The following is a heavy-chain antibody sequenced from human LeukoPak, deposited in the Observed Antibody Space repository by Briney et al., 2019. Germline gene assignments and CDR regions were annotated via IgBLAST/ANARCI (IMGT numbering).Heavy chain of an antibody. CDR1: GGTFSTSA. J-gene: IGHJ4*02. V-gene: IGHV1-18*01. Sequence: GASVKVSCKASGGTFSTSAISWVRQAPGQGLEWMGWISGYNGNTNYAQKFQGRVTMTIDTSTSTLYMELRSLRSDDTAVYYCARGRTHRRLWLGESTGGPFDYWGQGTLVTVSS. CDR3: ARGRTHRRLWLGESTGGPFDY. D-gene: IGHD3-10*01. CDR2: ISGYNGNT.